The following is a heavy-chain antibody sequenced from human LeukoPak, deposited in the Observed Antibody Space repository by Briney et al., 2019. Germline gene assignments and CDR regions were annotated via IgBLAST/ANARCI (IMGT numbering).Heavy chain of an antibody. D-gene: IGHD5-12*01. Sequence: GGSLRLSCAASGFTFSSYWMHWIRQAPGKGLVWVSRINSDGSSTSYADSVKGRFTISRDNAKNTLYLQMNSLRAEDTAVYYCARGETSIVATPDYWGQGTLVTVSS. V-gene: IGHV3-74*01. CDR2: INSDGSST. J-gene: IGHJ4*02. CDR1: GFTFSSYW. CDR3: ARGETSIVATPDY.